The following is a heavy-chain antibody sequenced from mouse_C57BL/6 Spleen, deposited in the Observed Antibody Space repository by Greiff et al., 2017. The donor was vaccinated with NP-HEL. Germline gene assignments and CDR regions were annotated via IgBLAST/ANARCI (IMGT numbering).Heavy chain of an antibody. J-gene: IGHJ3*01. V-gene: IGHV1-50*01. CDR3: ARGRPGFAY. Sequence: VQLQQPGAELVKPGASVKLSCKASGYTFTSYWMQWVNQRPGQGLEWIGEIDPSDSYTNYNQKFKGKATLTVDTSSSTAYMQLSSLTSEDSAVYYCARGRPGFAYWGQGTLVTVSA. CDR2: IDPSDSYT. CDR1: GYTFTSYW.